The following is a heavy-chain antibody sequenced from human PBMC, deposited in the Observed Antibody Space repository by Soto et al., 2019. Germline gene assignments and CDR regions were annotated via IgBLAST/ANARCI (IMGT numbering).Heavy chain of an antibody. V-gene: IGHV6-1*01. CDR3: ARGDVIDI. CDR1: GDSVSSNSAA. Sequence: SQTLSLTCAISGDSVSSNSAAWNWVRQSPSRGLEWLGRTYYRSKWKTDYAVSVRGRITINPDTSKNQFSLQLNSVTPGDTAVYYCARGDVIDIWGRGTMVTGSS. J-gene: IGHJ3*02. CDR2: TYYRSKWKT.